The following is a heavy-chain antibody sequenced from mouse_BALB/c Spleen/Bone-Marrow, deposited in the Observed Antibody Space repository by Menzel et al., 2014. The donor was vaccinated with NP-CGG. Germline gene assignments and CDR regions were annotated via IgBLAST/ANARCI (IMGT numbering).Heavy chain of an antibody. CDR2: IDPANGNT. Sequence: VQLQQSGAELVKPGASVKLSCTASGFNIKDTDMHWVKQRPEQGLEWIGRIDPANGNTKYDPKFQGKATITADTSSNPAYLQLSSLTSEDTAGYYCARNGNYGAWFAYGGQGTLVTVSA. CDR1: GFNIKDTD. V-gene: IGHV14-3*02. D-gene: IGHD2-1*01. J-gene: IGHJ3*01. CDR3: ARNGNYGAWFAY.